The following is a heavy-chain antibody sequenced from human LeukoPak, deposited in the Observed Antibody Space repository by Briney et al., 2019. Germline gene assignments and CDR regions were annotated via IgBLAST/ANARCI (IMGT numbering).Heavy chain of an antibody. Sequence: GGSLRLSCAASGFTFSNYEMNWIRQAPGKGLEWILYINHSGSTIYYADSVKGRFTISRDNAKDSLYLQMNSLRAEDTAVYYCAREGKYYFDYWGQGSLVTVSS. CDR1: GFTFSNYE. CDR2: INHSGSTI. CDR3: AREGKYYFDY. D-gene: IGHD2/OR15-2a*01. V-gene: IGHV3-48*03. J-gene: IGHJ4*02.